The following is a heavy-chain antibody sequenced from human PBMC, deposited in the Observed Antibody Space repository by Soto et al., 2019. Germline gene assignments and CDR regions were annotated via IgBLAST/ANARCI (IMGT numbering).Heavy chain of an antibody. V-gene: IGHV3-30*09. CDR1: GFTFTSFA. D-gene: IGHD2-8*01. CDR3: ARRLTKTVSALGY. CDR2: ISENGVNK. Sequence: GGSLRLSCSASGFTFTSFAIHWVRQAPGKGLEWAAVISENGVNKYSAESVRGRFVISRDNSKNTVELEMNSLRPEDTAIYFCARRLTKTVSALGYWGQGTLVTVSS. J-gene: IGHJ4*02.